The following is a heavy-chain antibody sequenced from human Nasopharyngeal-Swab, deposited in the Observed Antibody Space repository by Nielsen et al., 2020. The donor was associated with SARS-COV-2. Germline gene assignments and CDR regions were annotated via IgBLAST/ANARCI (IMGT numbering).Heavy chain of an antibody. V-gene: IGHV4-4*02. CDR2: IYHSGST. J-gene: IGHJ4*02. CDR3: ARVSEQQLAPPHFDY. Sequence: WIRQPPGKELEWIGEIYHSGSTNYNPSLKSRVTISVDKSKNQFSLKLSSVTAADTAVYYCARVSEQQLAPPHFDYWGQGTLVTVSS. D-gene: IGHD6-13*01.